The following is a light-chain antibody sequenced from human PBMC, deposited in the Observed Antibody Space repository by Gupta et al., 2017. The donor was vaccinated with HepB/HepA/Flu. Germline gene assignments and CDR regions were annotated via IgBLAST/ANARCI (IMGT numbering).Light chain of an antibody. J-gene: IGKJ3*01. CDR1: QSVGNF. Sequence: EILLTQSQATLSLSPGERATLVGRASQSVGNFLHWYQQRPGQAPRLLIYDTFNRASGFPARLSGSGSGTDFTLTISSLEPEDFAIYYCQQRSELPPTFGNGTK. CDR2: DTF. CDR3: QQRSELPPT. V-gene: IGKV3-11*01.